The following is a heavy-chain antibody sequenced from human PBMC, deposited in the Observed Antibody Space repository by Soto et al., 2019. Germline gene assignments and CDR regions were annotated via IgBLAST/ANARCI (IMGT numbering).Heavy chain of an antibody. V-gene: IGHV3-30*18. Sequence: GGSLSLSCAASGFTFRGYGMHWVRQAPGRGLEWVALISYDGSIKYYADSVRGRFTISRDNSKNTLYLQMNSLRAEDTAVYYCANSEYSRYKNIDVWGQGTTVTV. CDR1: GFTFRGYG. CDR2: ISYDGSIK. J-gene: IGHJ6*02. D-gene: IGHD5-18*01. CDR3: ANSEYSRYKNIDV.